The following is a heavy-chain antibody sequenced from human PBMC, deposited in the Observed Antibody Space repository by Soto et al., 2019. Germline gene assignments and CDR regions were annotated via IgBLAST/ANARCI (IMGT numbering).Heavy chain of an antibody. Sequence: QVQLQESGPGLVKPSETLSLTCTVSGGSISSYYWSWIRQPPGKGLEWIGYIYYSGSTNYNPSLKSRVTISVDTSKNQFSLKLSSVTAADTAVYYCARQERHCSGGSCYPGWFDPWGQGTLVTVSS. D-gene: IGHD2-15*01. J-gene: IGHJ5*02. CDR2: IYYSGST. CDR1: GGSISSYY. V-gene: IGHV4-59*01. CDR3: ARQERHCSGGSCYPGWFDP.